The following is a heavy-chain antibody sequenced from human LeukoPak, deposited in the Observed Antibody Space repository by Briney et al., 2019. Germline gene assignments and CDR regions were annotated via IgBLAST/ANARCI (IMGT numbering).Heavy chain of an antibody. V-gene: IGHV3-48*02. CDR1: GFTFSSYS. CDR3: ARSTVVSP. CDR2: ISSSSSSTI. Sequence: PGGSLRLSCAASGFTFSSYSMNWVRQAPGKGLEWVSYISSSSSSTIYYADSVKGRFTISRDDAKNSLYLQMISLRDEDTAVYYCARSTVVSPWGQGTLVTVSS. J-gene: IGHJ5*02. D-gene: IGHD4-23*01.